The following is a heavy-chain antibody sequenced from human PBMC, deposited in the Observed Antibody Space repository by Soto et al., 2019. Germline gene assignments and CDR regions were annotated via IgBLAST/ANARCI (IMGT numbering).Heavy chain of an antibody. CDR3: ACPGDSSVEEDFDY. CDR2: IIPILGIA. V-gene: IGHV1-69*02. Sequence: QVQLVQSGAEVKKPGSSVKVSCKASGGTFSSYTISWVRQAPGQGLEWMGRIIPILGIANYAQKFQGRVTITADNSTSTAYMELSSLRSEDTAVYYCACPGDSSVEEDFDYWGQGTLVTVSS. D-gene: IGHD6-19*01. J-gene: IGHJ4*02. CDR1: GGTFSSYT.